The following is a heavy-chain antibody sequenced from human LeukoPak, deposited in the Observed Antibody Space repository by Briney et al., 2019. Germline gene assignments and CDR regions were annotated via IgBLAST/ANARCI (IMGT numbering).Heavy chain of an antibody. V-gene: IGHV3-23*01. Sequence: GGSLRLSCAVSGFSVTNNYMSWVRQAPGKGLEWVSGISGGGGSTYYADSVKGRFTISRDNSKNTLYLQTDSLRAEDTALYYCAKGSGINHYHWIDPWGQGTLVTVSS. D-gene: IGHD1-14*01. CDR2: ISGGGGST. CDR3: AKGSGINHYHWIDP. CDR1: GFSVTNNY. J-gene: IGHJ5*02.